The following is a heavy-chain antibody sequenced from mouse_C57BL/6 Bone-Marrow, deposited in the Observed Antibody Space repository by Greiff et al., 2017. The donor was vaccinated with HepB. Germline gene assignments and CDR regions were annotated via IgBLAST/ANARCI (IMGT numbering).Heavy chain of an antibody. CDR1: GYSITSGYY. J-gene: IGHJ4*01. D-gene: IGHD1-1*01. Sequence: VQLKESGPGLVKPSQSLSLTCSVTGYSITSGYYWNWIRQFPGSKLEWMGYISYDGSNNYNPSLKNRISITRDTSKNQLFLKLNPVTTEDTATYYCARGGSSSLYAMDYWGQGTSVTVSS. CDR3: ARGGSSSLYAMDY. V-gene: IGHV3-6*01. CDR2: ISYDGSN.